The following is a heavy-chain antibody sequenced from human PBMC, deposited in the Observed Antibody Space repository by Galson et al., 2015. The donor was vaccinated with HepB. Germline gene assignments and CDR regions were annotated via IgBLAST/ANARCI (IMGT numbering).Heavy chain of an antibody. CDR3: TIVGATMGDY. CDR2: ISVYNGHT. CDR1: GYTFTRYD. V-gene: IGHV1-18*04. J-gene: IGHJ4*02. D-gene: IGHD1-26*01. Sequence: SVKVSCKASGYTFTRYDISWVRQAPGQGLEYMGWISVYNGHTNYAQKLQGRVTMTTDTSTSTAYMELRSLRSDDTAVYYCTIVGATMGDYWGQGTLVTVSS.